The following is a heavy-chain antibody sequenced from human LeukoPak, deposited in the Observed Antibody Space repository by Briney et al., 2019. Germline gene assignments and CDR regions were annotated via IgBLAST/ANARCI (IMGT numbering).Heavy chain of an antibody. J-gene: IGHJ4*02. Sequence: PSETLSLTCTVSGVSISSYYWSWIRQPPGKGLEWIGYIYYSGSTNYNPSLKSRVTISVDTSKNQFSLKLSSVTAADTAVYYCARSYDSSGTLGIYWGQGTLVTVSS. CDR1: GVSISSYY. V-gene: IGHV4-59*01. CDR3: ARSYDSSGTLGIY. D-gene: IGHD3-22*01. CDR2: IYYSGST.